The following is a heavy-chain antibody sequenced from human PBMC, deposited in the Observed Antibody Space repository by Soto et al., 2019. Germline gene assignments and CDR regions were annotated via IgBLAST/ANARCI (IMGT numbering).Heavy chain of an antibody. CDR1: GFTFSGYS. CDR2: ISSSSSTI. Sequence: PGGSLRLSCAASGFTFSGYSMNWVRQAPGKGLEWVSYISSSSSTIYYADSVKGRFTISRDNAKNSLYLQMNSLRSEDTAVYYCARGPPYCSGGSCYPDYFDYWGQGTLVTVSS. V-gene: IGHV3-48*01. D-gene: IGHD2-15*01. J-gene: IGHJ4*02. CDR3: ARGPPYCSGGSCYPDYFDY.